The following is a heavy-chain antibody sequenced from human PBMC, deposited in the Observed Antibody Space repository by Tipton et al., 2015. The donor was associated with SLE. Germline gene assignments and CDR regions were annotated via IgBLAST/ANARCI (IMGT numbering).Heavy chain of an antibody. CDR3: ARGDRIRGVIIG. Sequence: TLSLTCSVSGGSITSGEYYWSWIRQPPGKALEWIGEINHRGSTNYNPSLRSRVVISVDTSKNQFSLKLRSVTAADTAVYYCARGDRIRGVIIGWGKGTLVTVSS. CDR1: GGSITSGEYY. V-gene: IGHV4-34*01. J-gene: IGHJ4*02. CDR2: INHRGST. D-gene: IGHD3-10*01.